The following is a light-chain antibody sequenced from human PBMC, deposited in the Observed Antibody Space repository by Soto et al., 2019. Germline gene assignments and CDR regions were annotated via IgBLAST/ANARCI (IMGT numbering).Light chain of an antibody. CDR3: CSYAGSYTYV. J-gene: IGLJ1*01. Sequence: QSALTQPRSVSGSPGQSVTISSTGTSSGVGGYNYVSWYQQHPGKAPKLMIYDVSKRPSGVPDRFSGSKSGNTASLTTSGLQAEDEADYYCCSYAGSYTYVFGTGTKVTVL. CDR1: SSGVGGYNY. V-gene: IGLV2-11*01. CDR2: DVS.